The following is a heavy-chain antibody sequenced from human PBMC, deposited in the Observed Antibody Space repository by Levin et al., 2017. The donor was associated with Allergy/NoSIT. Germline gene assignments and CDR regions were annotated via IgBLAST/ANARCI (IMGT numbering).Heavy chain of an antibody. V-gene: IGHV3-30*18. CDR2: IPYDGNNK. Sequence: GESLKISCAASGFTFSTFGMHWVRQAPGKGLEWVAVIPYDGNNKYYADSVKGRFTISRDNSKNTLYLQMNSLRAEDTAVYYCAKYSRAAADYYYYYMDVWGKGTTVTVSS. CDR1: GFTFSTFG. D-gene: IGHD6-13*01. J-gene: IGHJ6*03. CDR3: AKYSRAAADYYYYYMDV.